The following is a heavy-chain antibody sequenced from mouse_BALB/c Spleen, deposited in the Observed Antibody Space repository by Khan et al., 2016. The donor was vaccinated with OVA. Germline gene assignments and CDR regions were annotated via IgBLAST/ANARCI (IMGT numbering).Heavy chain of an antibody. J-gene: IGHJ4*01. V-gene: IGHV3-2*02. D-gene: IGHD2-3*01. Sequence: EVKLLESGPGLVKPSQSLSLTCTVTGYSITSDYAWNWIRQFPGNKLEWMGYISYSGSTKYNPSLKSRISITRDTSKNQFFLQLNSVTTEDTATYYCARDGSRYNYDMDYWGQGTSVTVSS. CDR1: GYSITSDYA. CDR2: ISYSGST. CDR3: ARDGSRYNYDMDY.